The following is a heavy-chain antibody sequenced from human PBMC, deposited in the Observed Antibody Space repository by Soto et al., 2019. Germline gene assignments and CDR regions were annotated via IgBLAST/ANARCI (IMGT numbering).Heavy chain of an antibody. V-gene: IGHV1-69*13. Sequence: GASVKVSCKASGGTFSSYAISWVRQAPGQGLEWMGGIIPIFGTANYAQKFQGRVTITADESTSTAYMELSSLRSEDTAVYYCARGTWELGYCSGGSCSFDIWGQGTMVTVSS. D-gene: IGHD2-15*01. CDR3: ARGTWELGYCSGGSCSFDI. CDR1: GGTFSSYA. J-gene: IGHJ3*02. CDR2: IIPIFGTA.